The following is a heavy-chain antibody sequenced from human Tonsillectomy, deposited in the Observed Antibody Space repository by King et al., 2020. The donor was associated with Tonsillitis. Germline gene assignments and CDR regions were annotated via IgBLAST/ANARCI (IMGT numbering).Heavy chain of an antibody. V-gene: IGHV3-49*04. J-gene: IGHJ6*03. CDR3: TRVGVTMVRGASPKYYYYYMDV. Sequence: VQLVESGGGLVQPGRSLRLSCTASVFTFGDYAMIWVRHAPGKGLEWVTFIRSKAYGGTSEYAASVKGRLSNSRDDSKSIAYLQMTSLKTEDTAVYYCTRVGVTMVRGASPKYYYYYMDVWGKGTTVTVSS. CDR1: VFTFGDYA. D-gene: IGHD3-10*01. CDR2: IRSKAYGGTS.